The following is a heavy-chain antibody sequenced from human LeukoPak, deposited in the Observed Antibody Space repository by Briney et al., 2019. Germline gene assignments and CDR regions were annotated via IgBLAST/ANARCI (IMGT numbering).Heavy chain of an antibody. CDR2: ISSSSSYI. Sequence: GGSLRLSCAASGFTFSSYSMNWVRQAPGKGLEWVSYISSSSSYIYYADSVKGRFTISRDNAKNSLYLQMNSLRAEDTAVYYCARGRSSSWYRYYYYYYMDVWGKGTTVTVSS. CDR1: GFTFSSYS. J-gene: IGHJ6*03. V-gene: IGHV3-21*05. CDR3: ARGRSSSWYRYYYYYYMDV. D-gene: IGHD6-13*01.